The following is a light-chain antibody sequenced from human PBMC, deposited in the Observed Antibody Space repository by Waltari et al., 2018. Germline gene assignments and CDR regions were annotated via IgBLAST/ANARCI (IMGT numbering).Light chain of an antibody. J-gene: IGKJ3*01. CDR3: QQYYSTPFT. CDR1: QSVLYSPHNYNY. V-gene: IGKV4-1*01. CDR2: WAS. Sequence: IVMTQSPDSLAVSLGERATVNCKSSQSVLYSPHNYNYLTWYLQSSGQPPYLLIYWASPRESVVPDRFSGSGSGTDFTLTSSSLQAEDVAVYYCQQYYSTPFTFVPGTKVEIK.